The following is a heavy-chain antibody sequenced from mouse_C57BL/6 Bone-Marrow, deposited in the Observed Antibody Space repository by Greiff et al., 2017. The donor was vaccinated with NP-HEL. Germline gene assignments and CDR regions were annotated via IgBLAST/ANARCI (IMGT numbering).Heavy chain of an antibody. CDR1: GYTFTDHI. J-gene: IGHJ2*01. CDR2: IYPVSGET. CDR3: GRPVPHYYGSSYGDY. V-gene: IGHV1-11*01. D-gene: IGHD1-1*01. Sequence: QVHVKQSGAELASPGASVTLSCKASGYTFTDHIMNWVKKRPGQGLEWIGRIYPVSGETNYNQKLMGKATFYVDLSSSTVYMVLTSLTSEDPAVYYCGRPVPHYYGSSYGDYWGQGTTLTVSS.